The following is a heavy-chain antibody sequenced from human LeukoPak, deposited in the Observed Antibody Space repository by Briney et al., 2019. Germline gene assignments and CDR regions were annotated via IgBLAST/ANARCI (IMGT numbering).Heavy chain of an antibody. CDR1: GFTFINYA. D-gene: IGHD6-19*01. Sequence: GGSLRLSCAASGFTFINYAVTWVRQAPGKGPEWVSGFTGGGGAYYADSVKGRFTISRDNSMNTLSLQMNSLRAEDTAIYYCARGHNSGSYYYMDVWGKGTTVTVSS. V-gene: IGHV3-23*01. J-gene: IGHJ6*03. CDR2: FTGGGGA. CDR3: ARGHNSGSYYYMDV.